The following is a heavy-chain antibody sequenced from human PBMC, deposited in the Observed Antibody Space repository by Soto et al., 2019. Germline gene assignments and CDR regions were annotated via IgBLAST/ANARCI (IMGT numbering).Heavy chain of an antibody. V-gene: IGHV3-30*02. Sequence: PGVSLRLSCAASGFTFSSYGMHWVRQAPGKGLEWVAVIWYDGSNKYYAYSVKGRFTISRDNSKNTLYLQMNSLRAEDTAVYYCAKGLWVTICGADQQPYGMDGWGKGTTVTVSS. CDR1: GFTFSSYG. CDR2: IWYDGSNK. J-gene: IGHJ6*04. CDR3: AKGLWVTICGADQQPYGMDG. D-gene: IGHD3-3*01.